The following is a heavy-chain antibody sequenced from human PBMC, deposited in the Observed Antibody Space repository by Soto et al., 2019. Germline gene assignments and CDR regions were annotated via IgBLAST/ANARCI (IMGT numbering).Heavy chain of an antibody. CDR1: GFTVSSNY. Sequence: GGSLRLSCAASGFTVSSNYMSWVRQAPGKGLEWVSVIYSGGSTYYADSVKGRFTISRHNSKNTLYLQMNSLRAEDTAVYYCVRTGGDSSSWRYFDYWVQGTLVTVSS. CDR3: VRTGGDSSSWRYFDY. D-gene: IGHD6-13*01. V-gene: IGHV3-53*04. J-gene: IGHJ4*02. CDR2: IYSGGST.